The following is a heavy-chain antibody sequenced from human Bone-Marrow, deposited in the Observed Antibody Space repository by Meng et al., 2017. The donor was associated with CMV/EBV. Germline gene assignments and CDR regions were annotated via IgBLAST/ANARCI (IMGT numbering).Heavy chain of an antibody. CDR2: IIPILGIT. J-gene: IGHJ6*02. D-gene: IGHD3-3*01. CDR1: GGSFSRYV. CDR3: VFSEEYYHFRSGPDWYYHYGMDV. V-gene: IGHV1-69*10. Sequence: SVKVSCKASGGSFSRYVISWVRQAPGQGPEWMGGIIPILGITNYAQKFQGRLTITADKSTTTGYMEWSSLRAEGTAVYYCVFSEEYYHFRSGPDWYYHYGMDVWGQGTTVTVSS.